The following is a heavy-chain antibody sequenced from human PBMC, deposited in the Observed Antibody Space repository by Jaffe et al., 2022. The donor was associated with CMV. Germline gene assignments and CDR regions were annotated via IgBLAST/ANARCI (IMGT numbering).Heavy chain of an antibody. V-gene: IGHV3-23*01. J-gene: IGHJ6*02. CDR1: GFTFSSYA. Sequence: EVQLLESGGGLVQPGGSLRLSCAASGFTFSSYAMSWVRQAPGKGLEWVSAISGSGGSTYYADSVKGRFTISRDNSKNTLYLQMNSLRAEDTAVYYCAKGLIVGATRTYYYGMDVWGQGTTVTVSS. CDR3: AKGLIVGATRTYYYGMDV. CDR2: ISGSGGST. D-gene: IGHD1-26*01.